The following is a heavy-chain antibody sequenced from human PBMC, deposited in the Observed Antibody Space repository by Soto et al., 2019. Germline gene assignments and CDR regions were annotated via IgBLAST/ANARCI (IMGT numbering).Heavy chain of an antibody. V-gene: IGHV3-7*03. CDR3: ARGTSFDFDDHAYYAH. CDR1: GFTFSNYW. D-gene: IGHD3-16*01. CDR2: IKQDGSEQ. Sequence: EVQLVESGGGLVQPGGSLRLSCAASGFTFSNYWMSWVRQAPGKGLEWVASIKQDGSEQYYVDSVKGRFTISRDNTKNSLYLQMNSLRAEDTAMYYCARGTSFDFDDHAYYAHWGQGTLVTVSS. J-gene: IGHJ4*02.